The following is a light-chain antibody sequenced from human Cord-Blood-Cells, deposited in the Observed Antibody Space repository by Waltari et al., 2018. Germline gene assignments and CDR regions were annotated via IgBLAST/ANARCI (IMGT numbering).Light chain of an antibody. CDR3: QQSYSTPPFT. Sequence: DIQMTQSPSSLSASVGDRVTITCRPSQSISSYLNLYQQKPGKAPKLLIYAASSLQSGVPSRFSGSGSGTDFTLTISSLQPEDFATYYCQQSYSTPPFTFGPGTKVDIK. J-gene: IGKJ3*01. CDR2: AAS. V-gene: IGKV1-39*01. CDR1: QSISSY.